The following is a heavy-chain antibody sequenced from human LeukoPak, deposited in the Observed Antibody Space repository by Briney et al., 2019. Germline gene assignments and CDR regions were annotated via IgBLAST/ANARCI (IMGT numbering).Heavy chain of an antibody. CDR3: ARSSGPYGMDV. J-gene: IGHJ6*02. CDR2: IYYSGST. V-gene: IGHV4-59*08. CDR1: GGSISSYY. D-gene: IGHD5-12*01. Sequence: SETLSLTCTVSGGSISSYYWSWIRQPPGKGLEWIGYIYYSGSTNYNPSLKSRVTISVDTSKNQFSLKLSSVTAADTAVYYCARSSGPYGMDVWGQGTTVTVSS.